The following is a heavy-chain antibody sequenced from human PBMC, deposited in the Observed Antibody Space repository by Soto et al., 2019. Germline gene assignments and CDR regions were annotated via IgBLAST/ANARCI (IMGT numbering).Heavy chain of an antibody. J-gene: IGHJ5*02. CDR3: ARSARYCSGGSCLRFAP. Sequence: PSETLSLTCTVSGCSISSYYWSWIRQPPWKGLEWIGYIYYSGSTNDNPSLKSRVTISVDTSKNQFSLKLSSVTAADTAVYYCARSARYCSGGSCLRFAPWGQGTLVTVS. V-gene: IGHV4-59*01. D-gene: IGHD2-15*01. CDR2: IYYSGST. CDR1: GCSISSYY.